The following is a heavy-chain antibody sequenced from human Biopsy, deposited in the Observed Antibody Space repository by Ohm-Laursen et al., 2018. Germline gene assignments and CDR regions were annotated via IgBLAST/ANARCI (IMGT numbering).Heavy chain of an antibody. CDR3: ARGGFGLDGYNSP. CDR1: GGPLNSYY. Sequence: SDTLSLTCTVSGGPLNSYYWSWIRQPPGKGLEWIGYIYYSGIAANYNPSLKGRVTISVDTSKHQFSLRLTSATAADTAVYYCARGGFGLDGYNSPWGRGTLVTVSS. D-gene: IGHD5-24*01. V-gene: IGHV4-59*07. J-gene: IGHJ5*02. CDR2: IYYSGIA.